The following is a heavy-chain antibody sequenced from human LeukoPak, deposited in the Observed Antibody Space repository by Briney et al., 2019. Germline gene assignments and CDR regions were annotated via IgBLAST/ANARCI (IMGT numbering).Heavy chain of an antibody. V-gene: IGHV4-34*01. CDR1: DASFSGFY. CDR2: INHSGSA. CDR3: AGGYSGYDVGY. J-gene: IGHJ4*02. Sequence: SETVSLTCAVYDASFSGFYWNWIRQTPGKGLEWIGEINHSGSANYHPSLMSRVTFSIDTSKKQFSLNLTSVTVADTAVYYCAGGYSGYDVGYWGQGTGVTVSS. D-gene: IGHD5-12*01.